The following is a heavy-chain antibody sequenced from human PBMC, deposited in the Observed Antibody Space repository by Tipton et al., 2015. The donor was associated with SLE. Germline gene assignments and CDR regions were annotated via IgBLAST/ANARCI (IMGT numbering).Heavy chain of an antibody. CDR3: ARGTETGVVPRFRDDAFDI. Sequence: LRLSCTVSGGSISSYYWSWIRQPPGKGLEWIGYIYYSGSTNYNPSLKSRVTISVDTSKNQFSLKLSSVTAADTAVYYCARGTETGVVPRFRDDAFDIWGQGTMVTVSS. D-gene: IGHD2-2*01. V-gene: IGHV4-59*01. CDR2: IYYSGST. CDR1: GGSISSYY. J-gene: IGHJ3*02.